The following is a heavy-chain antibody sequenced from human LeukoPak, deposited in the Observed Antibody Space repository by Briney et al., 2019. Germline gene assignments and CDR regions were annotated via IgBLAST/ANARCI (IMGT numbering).Heavy chain of an antibody. D-gene: IGHD6-19*01. J-gene: IGHJ4*02. CDR2: ITGSGGNS. V-gene: IGHV3-23*01. Sequence: GGSLRLSCAASGFIFSTYGMSWVRQAPGKGLEWVSFITGSGGNSYYADSVKGRFTISRDNSKNTLYLQMNSLRADDTAVYYCAKDGQRVLYSSGFPYFDYWGRGTLVTVSS. CDR3: AKDGQRVLYSSGFPYFDY. CDR1: GFIFSTYG.